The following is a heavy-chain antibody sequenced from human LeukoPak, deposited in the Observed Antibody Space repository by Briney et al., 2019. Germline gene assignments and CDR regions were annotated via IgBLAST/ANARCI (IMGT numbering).Heavy chain of an antibody. Sequence: SETLSLTCTVSGGSISSYYWSWIRQPAGKGLEWIGRIYTSGSPNYNSSLKSRVTMSVDTSKNQFSLKLSSVTAADTAVYYCARRRTTVTKSKYYYYYMDVWGKGTTVTISS. CDR2: IYTSGSP. CDR1: GGSISSYY. J-gene: IGHJ6*03. V-gene: IGHV4-4*07. CDR3: ARRRTTVTKSKYYYYYMDV. D-gene: IGHD4-17*01.